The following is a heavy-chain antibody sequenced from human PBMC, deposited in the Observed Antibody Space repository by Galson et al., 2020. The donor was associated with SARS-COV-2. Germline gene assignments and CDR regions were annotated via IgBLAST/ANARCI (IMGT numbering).Heavy chain of an antibody. V-gene: IGHV4-34*01. D-gene: IGHD3-10*01. CDR3: ARGGGHFASGSFLAY. J-gene: IGHJ4*02. CDR1: GGSFSGYF. CDR2: IPYSGTA. Sequence: SQTLSLTCAVYGGSFSGYFWTWIRQSPGKGLEWIGEIPYSGTANYNPSLKSRVTISIDRSKNQFSLKLNSVTAADTAVYFCARGGGHFASGSFLAYWGQGALVTVSS.